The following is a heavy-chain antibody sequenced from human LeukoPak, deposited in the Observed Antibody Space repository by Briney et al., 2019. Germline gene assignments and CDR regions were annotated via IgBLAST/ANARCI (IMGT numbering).Heavy chain of an antibody. Sequence: GASVKVSCKASGYTFTSYGISWVRQAPGQGLEWMGWISAYNGNTNYAQKLQGRVTMTTDTSTSTAYMELRSLRSDDTAVYYCATTPSHFSSGWSFGYWGQGTLVTVSS. CDR3: ATTPSHFSSGWSFGY. J-gene: IGHJ4*02. D-gene: IGHD6-19*01. V-gene: IGHV1-18*01. CDR2: ISAYNGNT. CDR1: GYTFTSYG.